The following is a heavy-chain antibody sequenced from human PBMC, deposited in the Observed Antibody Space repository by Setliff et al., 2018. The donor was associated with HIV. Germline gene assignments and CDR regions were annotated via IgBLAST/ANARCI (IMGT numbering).Heavy chain of an antibody. Sequence: SETLSLTCAVYNGSFSAYYWAWIRQPPGKGLEWIGEINHGGSATYNPSLTGRVGISVDTSKNQFSLKMIAVTAADAAVYYCALLEGPLIVGTPPPIWGQGTLVTVSS. CDR1: NGSFSAYY. CDR3: ALLEGPLIVGTPPPI. D-gene: IGHD1-26*01. CDR2: INHGGSA. V-gene: IGHV4-34*01. J-gene: IGHJ4*02.